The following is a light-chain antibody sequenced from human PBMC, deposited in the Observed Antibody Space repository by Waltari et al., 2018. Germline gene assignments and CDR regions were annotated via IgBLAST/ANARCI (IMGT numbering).Light chain of an antibody. Sequence: DIPMTQSPSSLSASVVDRVTITCRASQGISNYLAWYQQKPGKVPKLLIYAASTLQSGVPSRWSGRGSGTDFTLTNRSLQPEDGATYYCQKDNSAPPLTFGGGTKVEIK. CDR3: QKDNSAPPLT. CDR2: AAS. V-gene: IGKV1-27*01. J-gene: IGKJ4*01. CDR1: QGISNY.